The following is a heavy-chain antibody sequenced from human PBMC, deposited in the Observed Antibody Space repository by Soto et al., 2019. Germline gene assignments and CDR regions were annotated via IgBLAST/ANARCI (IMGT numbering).Heavy chain of an antibody. Sequence: SETLSLTCAVYGGSLSGYYWSWIRQPPGKGLEWIGEINHSGSTNYNPSLKSRVTISVDTSKNQFSLKLSSVTAADTAVYYCARRRRGYCTNGVCYTNAFDIWGQGTMVTVSS. J-gene: IGHJ3*02. CDR3: ARRRRGYCTNGVCYTNAFDI. V-gene: IGHV4-34*01. D-gene: IGHD2-8*01. CDR1: GGSLSGYY. CDR2: INHSGST.